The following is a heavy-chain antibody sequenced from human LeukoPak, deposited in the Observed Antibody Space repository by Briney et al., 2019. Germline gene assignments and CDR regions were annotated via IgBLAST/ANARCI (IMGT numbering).Heavy chain of an antibody. J-gene: IGHJ4*02. CDR2: ISSSGDVT. V-gene: IGHV3-23*01. CDR1: GFTFSFYA. D-gene: IGHD3-22*01. Sequence: GGSLRLPCAASGFTFSFYAMSWVRRAPGKGLEWVSSISSSGDVTFYTDPVKGRFTISRDNSKNTLYLQMNSLRAEDTAIYYCAKDRPNYYESNGHYYKRDGDYWGQGTLVTVSS. CDR3: AKDRPNYYESNGHYYKRDGDY.